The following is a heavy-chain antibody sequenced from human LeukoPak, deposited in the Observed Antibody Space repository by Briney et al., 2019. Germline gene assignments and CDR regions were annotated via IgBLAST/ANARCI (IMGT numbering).Heavy chain of an antibody. CDR3: AGGYSSSWYGH. V-gene: IGHV3-23*01. CDR1: GFTFSSYA. Sequence: GGSLRLSCAASGFTFSSYAMSWVRQAPGKGLEWVSAISGSGGSTYYADSVKGRFTISRDNSKNTLYLQMNSLRAEDTAVYYCAGGYSSSWYGHWGQGTLVTVSS. J-gene: IGHJ5*02. CDR2: ISGSGGST. D-gene: IGHD6-13*01.